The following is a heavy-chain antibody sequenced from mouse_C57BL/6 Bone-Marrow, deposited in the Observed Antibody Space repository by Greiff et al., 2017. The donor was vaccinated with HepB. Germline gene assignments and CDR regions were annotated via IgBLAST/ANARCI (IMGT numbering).Heavy chain of an antibody. J-gene: IGHJ4*01. CDR1: GFTFSDYY. Sequence: EVQGVESGGGLVQPGGSLKLSCAASGFTFSDYYMYWVRQTPEKRLEWVAYISNGGGSTYYPDTVKGRFTISRDNAKNTLYLQRSRLKSEDTAMYYCARLITTVVATRYYAMDYWGQGTSVTVSS. V-gene: IGHV5-12*01. CDR2: ISNGGGST. D-gene: IGHD1-1*01. CDR3: ARLITTVVATRYYAMDY.